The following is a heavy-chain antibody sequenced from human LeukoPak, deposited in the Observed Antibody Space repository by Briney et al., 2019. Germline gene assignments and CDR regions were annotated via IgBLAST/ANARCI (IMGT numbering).Heavy chain of an antibody. CDR1: GFTFSSYA. D-gene: IGHD1-26*01. CDR3: AKARRVGATSDAFDI. Sequence: GGSLRLSCAASGFTFSSYAMHWVRQAPGKGLEWVAVISYDGSNKYYADSVKGRFTISRDNSKNTLYLQMNSLRAEDTAVYYCAKARRVGATSDAFDIWGQGTMVTVSS. CDR2: ISYDGSNK. J-gene: IGHJ3*02. V-gene: IGHV3-30*04.